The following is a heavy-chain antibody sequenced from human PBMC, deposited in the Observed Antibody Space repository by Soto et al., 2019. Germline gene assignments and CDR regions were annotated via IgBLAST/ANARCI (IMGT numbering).Heavy chain of an antibody. CDR2: INAGYGNT. CDR3: ARDTGDGTFDF. Sequence: QVHLVQSGDEVRKPGASVKVSCKASGYTFSSYAMHWVRHAPGQRLEWMGWINAGYGNTKSSQKFQDRVTISRDTSASTAYMELTRLRSEDTAVYYCARDTGDGTFDFWVQGTMVTVSS. J-gene: IGHJ4*02. V-gene: IGHV1-3*01. D-gene: IGHD7-27*01. CDR1: GYTFSSYA.